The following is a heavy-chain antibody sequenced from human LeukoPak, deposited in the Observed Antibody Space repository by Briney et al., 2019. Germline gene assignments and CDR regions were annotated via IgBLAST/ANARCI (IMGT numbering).Heavy chain of an antibody. CDR2: IYYSGST. D-gene: IGHD6-19*01. Sequence: SETLSLTCTVSGGSVSSGSYYWSWIRQPPGKGLEWIGYIYYSGSTNYNPSLKSRVTISVDTSKNQFSLKLSSVTAADTAVYYCARDLDSSGWYDYWGQGTLVTVSS. V-gene: IGHV4-61*01. CDR3: ARDLDSSGWYDY. CDR1: GGSVSSGSYY. J-gene: IGHJ4*02.